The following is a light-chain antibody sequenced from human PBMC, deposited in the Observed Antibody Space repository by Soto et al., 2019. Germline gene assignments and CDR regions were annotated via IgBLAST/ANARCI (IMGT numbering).Light chain of an antibody. CDR3: NSYTNSSAVV. J-gene: IGLJ2*01. Sequence: QSVLTQPASVSGSHGQSITISCAGTRDDIGAYDYVSWYQQHPGNAPKLLVYEVTNRPSGVSDRFSGSKSGNTASLTISGLQAEDEADYYCNSYTNSSAVVFGGGTKVTVL. V-gene: IGLV2-14*01. CDR2: EVT. CDR1: RDDIGAYDY.